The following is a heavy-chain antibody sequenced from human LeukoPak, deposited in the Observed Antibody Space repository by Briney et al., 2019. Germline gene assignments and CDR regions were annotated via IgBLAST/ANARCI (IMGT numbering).Heavy chain of an antibody. CDR2: IYYSGST. V-gene: IGHV4-39*07. Sequence: SETLPLTCTVSGGSISSSSYYWGWIRQPPGKGLEWIGSIYYSGSTYYNPSLKSRVTISVDTSKNQFSLKLSSVTAADTAVYYCAGARGSSWYSYYYYYYMDVWGKGTTVTVSS. J-gene: IGHJ6*03. CDR3: AGARGSSWYSYYYYYYMDV. D-gene: IGHD6-13*01. CDR1: GGSISSSSYY.